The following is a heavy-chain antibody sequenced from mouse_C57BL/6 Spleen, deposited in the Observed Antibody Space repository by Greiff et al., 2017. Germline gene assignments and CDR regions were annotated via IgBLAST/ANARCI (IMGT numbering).Heavy chain of an antibody. Sequence: EVKLVESGEGLVKPGGSLKLSCAASGFTFSSYAMSWVRQTPEKRLEWVAYISSGGDYIYYADTVKGRFTISRDNARNTLYLQMSSLKSEDTAMYYCTRGDGNYPWFAYWGQGTLVTVSA. J-gene: IGHJ3*01. CDR1: GFTFSSYA. CDR2: ISSGGDYI. V-gene: IGHV5-9-1*02. D-gene: IGHD2-1*01. CDR3: TRGDGNYPWFAY.